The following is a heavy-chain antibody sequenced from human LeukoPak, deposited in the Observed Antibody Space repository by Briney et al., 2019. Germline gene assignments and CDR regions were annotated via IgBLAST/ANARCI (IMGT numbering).Heavy chain of an antibody. V-gene: IGHV4-4*07. CDR2: IYTSGST. CDR3: ASEDYDILTGYSNFDY. CDR1: GGSISSYY. Sequence: SETLSLTCTVSGGSISSYYWSWIRQPAGKGLEWIRRIYTSGSTNYNPSLKSRVTMSVDTSKNQFSLKLSSVTAADTAVYYCASEDYDILTGYSNFDYWGQGTLVTVSS. J-gene: IGHJ4*02. D-gene: IGHD3-9*01.